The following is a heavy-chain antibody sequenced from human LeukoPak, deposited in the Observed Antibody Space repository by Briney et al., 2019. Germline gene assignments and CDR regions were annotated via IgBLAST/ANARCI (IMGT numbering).Heavy chain of an antibody. CDR1: GFTFSSYS. J-gene: IGHJ4*02. CDR2: ISSSSSYI. V-gene: IGHV3-21*01. CDR3: ARDIPYPSVYFDY. Sequence: GGSLRLSCAASGFTFSSYSMNWVRQAPGKGLESVSSISSSSSYIYYADSVKGRFTISRDNAKNSLYLQMNSLRAEDTAVYYCARDIPYPSVYFDYWGQGTLVTVSS. D-gene: IGHD2-2*02.